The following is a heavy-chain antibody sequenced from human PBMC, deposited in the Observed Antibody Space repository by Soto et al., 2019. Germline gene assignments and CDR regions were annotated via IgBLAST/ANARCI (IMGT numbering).Heavy chain of an antibody. J-gene: IGHJ6*02. CDR2: INPNSGGT. CDR3: ARVKIPNCTNGVCYYYYGMEV. D-gene: IGHD2-8*01. Sequence: ASVKVSCKPSGYTFTCYYMHWVRQAPGQGLEWMGWINPNSGGTNYAQKFQGWVTMTRDTSISTAYMELSRLRSDDTAVYYCARVKIPNCTNGVCYYYYGMEVWGQGTTVTVSS. V-gene: IGHV1-2*04. CDR1: GYTFTCYY.